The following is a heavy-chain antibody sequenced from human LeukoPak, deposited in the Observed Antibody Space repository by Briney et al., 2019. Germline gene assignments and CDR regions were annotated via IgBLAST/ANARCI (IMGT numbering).Heavy chain of an antibody. V-gene: IGHV3-21*01. CDR3: ARELTGGYYYGMDV. CDR1: GFTFSSYE. CDR2: ISGSGSYI. J-gene: IGHJ6*02. D-gene: IGHD2-8*02. Sequence: GGSLRLSCAASGFTFSSYEMNWVRQAPGKGLEWVSSISGSGSYIYNADSGKGRFTISRDNAKNSLYLQMNSLRAEDTAVYYCARELTGGYYYGMDVWGQGTTVTVSS.